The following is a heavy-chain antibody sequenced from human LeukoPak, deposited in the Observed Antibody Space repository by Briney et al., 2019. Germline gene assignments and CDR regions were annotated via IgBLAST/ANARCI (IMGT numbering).Heavy chain of an antibody. J-gene: IGHJ6*03. CDR1: GYTFTSYA. V-gene: IGHV1-18*01. CDR3: ARDILFYDFWSGNSHMDV. D-gene: IGHD3-3*01. Sequence: ASVKVSCKASGYTFTSYAISWVRQAPGQGLEWMGWISAYNGNTNYAQKLQGRVTMTTDTSTSTAYMELRSLRSDDTAVYYCARDILFYDFWSGNSHMDVWGKGTTVTVSS. CDR2: ISAYNGNT.